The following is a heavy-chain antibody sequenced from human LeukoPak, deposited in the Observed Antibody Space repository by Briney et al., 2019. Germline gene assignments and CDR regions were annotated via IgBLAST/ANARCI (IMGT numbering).Heavy chain of an antibody. CDR1: GFIFSTYG. CDR3: ARYCSGGTCYVGLI. J-gene: IGHJ4*02. V-gene: IGHV3-33*01. CDR2: IRCDGSSE. Sequence: HPGSPLRLFCAASGFIFSTYGTHCAPQAPGRGREWVAVIRCDGSSEYDADSVKGRFIISRDNSKNTLYLQMNSLRAEDTAVYYCARYCSGGTCYVGLIWGQGTLVTVSS. D-gene: IGHD2-15*01.